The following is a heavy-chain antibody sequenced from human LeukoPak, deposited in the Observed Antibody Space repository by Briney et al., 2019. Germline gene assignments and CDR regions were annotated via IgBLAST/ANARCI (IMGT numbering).Heavy chain of an antibody. CDR1: GFTFSNYW. J-gene: IGHJ4*02. CDR2: IRQDGREK. CDR3: ARAPYYESSGPL. V-gene: IGHV3-7*01. D-gene: IGHD3-22*01. Sequence: GGSLRLSCAASGFTFSNYWMSWVRQAPGKGLEWVANIRQDGREKYYVESMQGRFTISRDNAKNSLNLQMNSLRVDDTAVYYCARAPYYESSGPLWGQGTLVTASS.